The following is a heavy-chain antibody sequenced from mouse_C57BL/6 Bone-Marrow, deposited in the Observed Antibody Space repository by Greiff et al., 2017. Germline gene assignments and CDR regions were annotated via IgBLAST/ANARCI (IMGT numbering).Heavy chain of an antibody. CDR1: GFTFSSYG. Sequence: EVHLVESGGDLVKPGGSLKLSCAASGFTFSSYGMSWVRQTPDKRLEWVANISSGGSYTYYPDSVKGRFTISRDNAKNTLYLQMSSLKSEDTAMYDCARQAWFAYWGQGTLVTVSA. CDR2: ISSGGSYT. V-gene: IGHV5-6*01. CDR3: ARQAWFAY. J-gene: IGHJ3*01.